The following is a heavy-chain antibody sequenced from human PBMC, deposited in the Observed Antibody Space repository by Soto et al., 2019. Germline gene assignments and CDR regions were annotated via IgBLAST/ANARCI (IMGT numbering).Heavy chain of an antibody. Sequence: ASVNVSCKSSGYMFTKSSMRWGRQAPGQRLEWMGWISGDSGNTKYSPKLQDRVTITRDTSASTAYTGLSSLRSEDTALYYCARDGVAAGNINFDYWGQGTLVTVSS. CDR1: GYMFTKSS. V-gene: IGHV1-3*01. CDR2: ISGDSGNT. D-gene: IGHD6-19*01. J-gene: IGHJ4*01. CDR3: ARDGVAAGNINFDY.